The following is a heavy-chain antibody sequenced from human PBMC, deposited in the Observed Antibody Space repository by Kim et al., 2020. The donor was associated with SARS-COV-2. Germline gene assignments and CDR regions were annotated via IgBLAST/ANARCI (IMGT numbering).Heavy chain of an antibody. D-gene: IGHD4-17*01. V-gene: IGHV3-74*01. CDR3: ARTAYGGNSGSWYFDL. J-gene: IGHJ2*01. Sequence: SVRGRFTISRDNAKDTLFLEMDNLRAEDTAVYYCARTAYGGNSGSWYFDLWGRGTLVTVSS.